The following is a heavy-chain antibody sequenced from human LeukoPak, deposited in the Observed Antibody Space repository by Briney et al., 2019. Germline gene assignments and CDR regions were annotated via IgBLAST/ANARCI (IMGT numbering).Heavy chain of an antibody. D-gene: IGHD5/OR15-5a*01. CDR2: ISGSGGST. V-gene: IGHV3-23*01. J-gene: IGHJ6*03. CDR3: ARERDLRGAYCMDV. Sequence: GGSLRLSCAASGFTFSSYAMSWVRQAPGKGLEWVSAISGSGGSTYYADSVKGRFTISRDNTNNILYLQMNSLRGDDTAVYYCARERDLRGAYCMDVWGKGTTVTVSS. CDR1: GFTFSSYA.